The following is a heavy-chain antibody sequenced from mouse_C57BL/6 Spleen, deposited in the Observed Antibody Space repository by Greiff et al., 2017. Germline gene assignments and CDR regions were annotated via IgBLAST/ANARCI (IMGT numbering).Heavy chain of an antibody. CDR1: GYSFTSYY. J-gene: IGHJ4*01. CDR3: ARSYGNYDAMDY. Sequence: VQLQESGPELVKPGASVQISCKASGYSFTSYYIHWVKQRPGQGLEWIGWIYPGSGNTKYNEKFKGKATLTADTSSSTAYMQLSSLTSEDSAVYYCARSYGNYDAMDYWGQGTSVTVSS. D-gene: IGHD2-1*01. V-gene: IGHV1-66*01. CDR2: IYPGSGNT.